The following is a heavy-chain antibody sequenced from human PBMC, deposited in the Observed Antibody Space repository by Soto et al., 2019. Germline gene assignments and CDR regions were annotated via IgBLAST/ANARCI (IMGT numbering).Heavy chain of an antibody. Sequence: QVQLVQSGAEVKKPGSSVKVSCKASGDTFSSFGISWVRQAPGQGLEWMGGIIPAFDIANYAQKFQGRVKISADKSTSTAYMELSSLRSDDTAVYYCARWGRAGLRSNGFDPWGQGTLVTVSS. D-gene: IGHD3-16*01. V-gene: IGHV1-69*17. CDR3: ARWGRAGLRSNGFDP. J-gene: IGHJ5*02. CDR1: GDTFSSFG. CDR2: IIPAFDIA.